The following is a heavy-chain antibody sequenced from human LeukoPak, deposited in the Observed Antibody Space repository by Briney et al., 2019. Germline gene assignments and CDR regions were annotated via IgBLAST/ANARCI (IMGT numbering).Heavy chain of an antibody. D-gene: IGHD5-12*01. V-gene: IGHV1-46*01. CDR1: GYTFTIYY. CDR2: INPSGGST. CDR3: AAVVDTGYFDY. Sequence: GASVKVSFRASGYTFTIYYMHWVRQAPGQGLEWMGIINPSGGSTSYAQKFQGRVTMTRDTSTSTVYMELSSLRSEDTAVYYCAAVVDTGYFDYWGQGTLVTVSS. J-gene: IGHJ4*02.